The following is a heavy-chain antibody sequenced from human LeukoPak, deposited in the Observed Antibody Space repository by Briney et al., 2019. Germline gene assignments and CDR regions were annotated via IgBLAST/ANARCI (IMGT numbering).Heavy chain of an antibody. CDR3: AKDLGATTFDY. CDR1: GFTFSDYY. Sequence: GGSLRLSCAASGFTFSDYYMNWIRQAPGKGLEWVSYISSSGTTIYYADSVKGRFTISRDNTKNSLYLQMNSLRAEDTAVYYCAKDLGATTFDYWGQGTLVTVSA. J-gene: IGHJ4*02. CDR2: ISSSGTTI. D-gene: IGHD3-16*01. V-gene: IGHV3-11*01.